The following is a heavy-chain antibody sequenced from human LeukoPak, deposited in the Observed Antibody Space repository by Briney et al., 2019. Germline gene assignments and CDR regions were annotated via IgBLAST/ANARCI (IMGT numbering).Heavy chain of an antibody. Sequence: SETLSLTCTVSGGSIGTYHWSWVRQPPGKGLEWIGYIFDSGSPSYRPALKSRVTISLDTSKNHVSLRLQSATAADTAIYYCARHDDNGWYFFDIWGQGTLVTVSS. V-gene: IGHV4-59*08. CDR3: ARHDDNGWYFFDI. D-gene: IGHD6-19*01. CDR1: GGSIGTYH. CDR2: IFDSGSP. J-gene: IGHJ4*02.